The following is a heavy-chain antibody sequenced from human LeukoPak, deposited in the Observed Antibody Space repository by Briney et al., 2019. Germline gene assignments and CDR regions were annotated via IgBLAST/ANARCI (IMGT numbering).Heavy chain of an antibody. CDR2: IYHSGST. CDR1: GGSISSSNW. CDR3: ARDPLSTVTTLGDY. J-gene: IGHJ4*02. D-gene: IGHD4-17*01. V-gene: IGHV4-4*02. Sequence: SGTLSLTCAVSGGSISSSNWWSWVRQPPGKGLEWIGEIYHSGSTNYNPSLKSRVTISVDKSKNQFSLKLSSVTAADTAVYYCARDPLSTVTTLGDYWGQGTLVTVSS.